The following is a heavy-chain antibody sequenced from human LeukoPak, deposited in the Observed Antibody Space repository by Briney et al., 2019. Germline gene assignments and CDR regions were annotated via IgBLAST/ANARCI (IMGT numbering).Heavy chain of an antibody. D-gene: IGHD4-11*01. Sequence: ASVKVSCKTSGYTFTHYYMHWVRQAPGQGLEWMGIINPSGGSTSYAQKFQGRVTLTRDTSTSTVYMELSSLGVDDTAVYYCAKDSPRISVTGVEYFDHWGQGTLVTVSS. J-gene: IGHJ1*01. CDR1: GYTFTHYY. V-gene: IGHV1-46*01. CDR2: INPSGGST. CDR3: AKDSPRISVTGVEYFDH.